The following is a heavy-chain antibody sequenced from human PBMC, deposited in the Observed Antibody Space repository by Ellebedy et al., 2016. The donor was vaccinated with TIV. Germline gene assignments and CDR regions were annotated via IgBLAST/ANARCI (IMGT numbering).Heavy chain of an antibody. J-gene: IGHJ6*02. CDR2: ISGSGGST. CDR1: GFTFSSYT. V-gene: IGHV3-23*01. CDR3: AKDLPGYGGNPSYYYGMDV. D-gene: IGHD4-23*01. Sequence: GESLKISXVGSGFTFSSYTMNWVRQTPGKGLEWVSAISGSGGSTYYADSVKGRFTISRDNSKNTLYLQMNSLRAEDTAVYYCAKDLPGYGGNPSYYYGMDVWGQGTTVTVSS.